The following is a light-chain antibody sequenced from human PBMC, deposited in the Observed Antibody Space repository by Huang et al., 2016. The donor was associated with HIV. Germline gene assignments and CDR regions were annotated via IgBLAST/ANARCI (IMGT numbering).Light chain of an antibody. J-gene: IGKJ2*01. CDR3: QQYYNTPYT. CDR2: ATS. CDR1: QGITKS. Sequence: DIQMTQSPSSLSASVGDRVTITCRASQGITKSLVWYQQKPGKAPKLLLFATSRLERGVPSRFSGSGSGTDFTLTISSLQPEDFATYYCQQYYNTPYTFGQGTKLEIE. V-gene: IGKV1-NL1*01.